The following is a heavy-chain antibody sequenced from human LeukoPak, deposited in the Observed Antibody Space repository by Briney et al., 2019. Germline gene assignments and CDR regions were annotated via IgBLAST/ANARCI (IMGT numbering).Heavy chain of an antibody. CDR2: IYYSGST. V-gene: IGHV4-39*07. CDR3: ARDSHYGGWFDP. D-gene: IGHD4-17*01. J-gene: IGHJ5*02. CDR1: GGSISSSSYY. Sequence: SETLSLTCTVSGGSISSSSYYWGWIRQPPGKGLEWIGSIYYSGSTYYNPSLKSRVTISVDTSKNQFSLKLSSVTAADTAVYYCARDSHYGGWFDPWGQGTLVTVSS.